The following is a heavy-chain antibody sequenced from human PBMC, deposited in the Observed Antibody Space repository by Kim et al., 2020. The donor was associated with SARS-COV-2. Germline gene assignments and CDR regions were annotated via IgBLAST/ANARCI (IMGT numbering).Heavy chain of an antibody. CDR3: ARRKGSRITIFGVVNNWF. Sequence: SETLSLTCAVYGGSFSGYYWSWIRQPPGKGLEWIGEINHSGSTNYNPSLKSRVTISVDTSKNQFSLKLSSVTAADTAVYYCARRKGSRITIFGVVNNWF. CDR2: INHSGST. J-gene: IGHJ5*01. CDR1: GGSFSGYY. D-gene: IGHD3-3*01. V-gene: IGHV4-34*01.